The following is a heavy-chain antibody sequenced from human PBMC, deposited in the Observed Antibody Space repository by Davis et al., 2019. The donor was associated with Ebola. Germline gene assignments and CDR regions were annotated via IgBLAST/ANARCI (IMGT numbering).Heavy chain of an antibody. V-gene: IGHV3-23*01. D-gene: IGHD2-2*01. CDR3: AKVFSELGYCSSTSCPGFDY. Sequence: PGGSLRLPFQASGFTFISNAMSWSRQAPGKGWGGFSAIRGSGGSTNYADPVKAGSTIPRDNPKNTLYLKMNSLKAEDTAVYYCAKVFSELGYCSSTSCPGFDYWGQGTLVTVSS. CDR2: IRGSGGST. CDR1: GFTFISNA. J-gene: IGHJ4*02.